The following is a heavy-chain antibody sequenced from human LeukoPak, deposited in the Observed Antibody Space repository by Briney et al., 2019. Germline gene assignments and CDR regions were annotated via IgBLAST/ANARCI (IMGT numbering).Heavy chain of an antibody. D-gene: IGHD7-27*01. CDR1: GYTFTSYD. J-gene: IGHJ4*02. CDR3: ARVEETGEAYYFDY. CDR2: MNPNSGNT. Sequence: ASVKVSCKASGYTFTSYDINWVRQATGQGLEWMGWMNPNSGNTGYAQKFQGRVTMTRDTSISTAYMELSRLRSDDTAVYYCARVEETGEAYYFDYWGQGTLVTVSS. V-gene: IGHV1-8*01.